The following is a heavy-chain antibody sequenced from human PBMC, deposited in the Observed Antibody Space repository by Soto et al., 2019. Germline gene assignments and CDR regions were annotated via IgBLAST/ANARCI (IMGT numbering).Heavy chain of an antibody. Sequence: QVHLAESGGGVVQPGRSLRLSCVASGFTFSTYGIHWVRQAPGKGLEWVAMTWNAGSHKYYADPVKDRITSSRDNFKNTVYHQINSVSDEDTAEYDGTTELYDMQAFDIWGQGTMVTVSS. CDR1: GFTFSTYG. V-gene: IGHV3-33*01. J-gene: IGHJ3*02. CDR2: TWNAGSHK. D-gene: IGHD1-1*01. CDR3: TTELYDMQAFDI.